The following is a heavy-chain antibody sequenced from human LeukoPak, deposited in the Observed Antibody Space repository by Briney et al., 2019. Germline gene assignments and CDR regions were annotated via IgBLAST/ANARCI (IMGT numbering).Heavy chain of an antibody. D-gene: IGHD6-19*01. V-gene: IGHV4-4*02. J-gene: IGHJ4*02. Sequence: SGTLSLTCAVSGGSISSSNWWSWVRQPPGKGLEWIGEIYHSGSTNYNPSLKSRVTISVDKSKNQFSLKLSSVTAADTAVYYCAKGEQWLVHGSGFDYWGQGTLVTVSS. CDR2: IYHSGST. CDR3: AKGEQWLVHGSGFDY. CDR1: GGSISSSNW.